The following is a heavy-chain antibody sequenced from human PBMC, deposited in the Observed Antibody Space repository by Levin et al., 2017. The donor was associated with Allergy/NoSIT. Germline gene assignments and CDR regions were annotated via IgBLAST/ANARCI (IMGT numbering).Heavy chain of an antibody. D-gene: IGHD3-10*01. Sequence: SETLSLTCAVSGYSISSGYYWGWIRQPPGKGLEWIGSIYHSGSTYYNPSLKSRVTISVDTSKNQFSLKLSSVTAADTAVYYCARSRVQTYYFDYWGQGTLVTVSS. CDR2: IYHSGST. V-gene: IGHV4-38-2*01. CDR1: GYSISSGYY. J-gene: IGHJ4*02. CDR3: ARSRVQTYYFDY.